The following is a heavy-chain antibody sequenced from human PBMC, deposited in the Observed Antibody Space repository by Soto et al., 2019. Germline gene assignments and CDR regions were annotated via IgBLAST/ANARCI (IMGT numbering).Heavy chain of an antibody. CDR3: ARTHDGGQWLLRSENWFDP. D-gene: IGHD6-19*01. Sequence: QVTLKESGPVLVKPTETLTLTCTVSGFSLSNARMGVSWIRQPPGKALEWLSHIFSNDEKSYSTSLKSRLTLSKDTSKSQVVLTMTNMDPVDTATYYCARTHDGGQWLLRSENWFDPWGQGTLVTVSS. CDR2: IFSNDEK. CDR1: GFSLSNARMG. J-gene: IGHJ5*02. V-gene: IGHV2-26*01.